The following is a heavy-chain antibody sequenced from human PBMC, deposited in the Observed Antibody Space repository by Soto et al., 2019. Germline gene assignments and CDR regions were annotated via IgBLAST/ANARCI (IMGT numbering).Heavy chain of an antibody. CDR3: AGEADYLNWFDP. CDR2: ISSTSSTI. CDR1: GFTFISYS. V-gene: IGHV3-48*01. J-gene: IGHJ5*02. D-gene: IGHD4-17*01. Sequence: VQLVESGGGLVQPGGSLRLSCAASGFTFISYSMNWVRQAPGKGLEWVSYISSTSSTIYYADSVKGRFTISRDNAKNSLYLQMNSLRAEDTAVYYCAGEADYLNWFDPWGQGTLVTVSS.